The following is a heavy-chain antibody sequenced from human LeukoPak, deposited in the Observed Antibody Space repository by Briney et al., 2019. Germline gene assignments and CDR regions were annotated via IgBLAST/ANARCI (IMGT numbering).Heavy chain of an antibody. J-gene: IGHJ4*02. Sequence: GESLKISSKGSGYSFTSYWIGWLRQMPRKGLEWMGIIYPGDSDTRYSPSFQGQVTISADKSIRTAYLQWSSLKATDTAMYYCGRHAFSGSLWFGEYDYWGQGTLVTVSS. CDR3: GRHAFSGSLWFGEYDY. CDR1: GYSFTSYW. V-gene: IGHV5-51*01. D-gene: IGHD3-10*01. CDR2: IYPGDSDT.